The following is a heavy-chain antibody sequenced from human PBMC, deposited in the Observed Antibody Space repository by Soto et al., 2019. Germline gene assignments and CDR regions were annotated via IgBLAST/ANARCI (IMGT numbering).Heavy chain of an antibody. CDR3: ARDFRPGASYNWNDERYYYYGMDV. J-gene: IGHJ6*02. D-gene: IGHD1-20*01. Sequence: GGSLRLSCAASGFTFSSYAMHWVRQAPGKGLEWVAVISYDGSNKYYADSVKGRFTISRDNSKNTLHLQMNSLRAEDTAVYYCARDFRPGASYNWNDERYYYYGMDVWGQGTTVTVSS. V-gene: IGHV3-30-3*01. CDR1: GFTFSSYA. CDR2: ISYDGSNK.